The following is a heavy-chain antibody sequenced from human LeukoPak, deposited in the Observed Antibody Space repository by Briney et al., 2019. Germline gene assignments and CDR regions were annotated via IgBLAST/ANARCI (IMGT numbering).Heavy chain of an antibody. CDR2: IDHSGST. Sequence: SETLSLSCTVSDYSISSGYYGGWIRQPRRKGLEWTGSIDHSGSTYYNPSLKSRITISVDTSKNQFSLKLSSVTAADTAVYYCARDSALAQAVMFDYWGQGTLVTVSS. J-gene: IGHJ4*02. CDR3: ARDSALAQAVMFDY. CDR1: DYSISSGYY. V-gene: IGHV4-38-2*02. D-gene: IGHD6-19*01.